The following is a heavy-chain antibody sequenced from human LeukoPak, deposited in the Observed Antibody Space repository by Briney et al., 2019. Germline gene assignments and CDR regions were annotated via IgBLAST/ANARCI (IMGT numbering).Heavy chain of an antibody. D-gene: IGHD3-9*01. CDR3: AREVTDILTAYGLYYFDY. CDR1: GDSISSSC. V-gene: IGHV4-4*07. CDR2: IYTSGST. J-gene: IGHJ4*02. Sequence: SETLSLTCTVSGDSISSSCWSWIRQPAGKGLEWIGRIYTSGSTNYIPSLKSRVTISVDKSKSQFSLKLNSVTAADTAVYYCAREVTDILTAYGLYYFDYWGQGTLVTVSS.